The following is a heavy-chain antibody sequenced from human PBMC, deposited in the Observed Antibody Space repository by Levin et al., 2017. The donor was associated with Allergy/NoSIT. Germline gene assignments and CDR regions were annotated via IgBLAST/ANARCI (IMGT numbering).Heavy chain of an antibody. CDR1: GFIFDDYA. J-gene: IGHJ4*02. V-gene: IGHV3-43D*03. CDR2: VSWDGGSA. Sequence: GESLKISCAASGFIFDDYAMHWVRQAPGKGLEWVSLVSWDGGSAYYADSVKGRFTISRDNSKNSLYLQMHTLRAEDTALYHCAKDKLSHAPSGIDYWGQGTLVTVSS. D-gene: IGHD3-10*01. CDR3: AKDKLSHAPSGIDY.